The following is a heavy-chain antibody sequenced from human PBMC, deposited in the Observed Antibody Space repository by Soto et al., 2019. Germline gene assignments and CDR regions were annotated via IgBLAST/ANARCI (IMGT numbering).Heavy chain of an antibody. J-gene: IGHJ4*02. CDR1: GGTFSSYT. V-gene: IGHV1-8*02. D-gene: IGHD1-1*01. CDR2: MNPNSGNT. Sequence: GASVKVSCKASGGTFSSYTISWVRQATGQGLEWMGWMNPNSGNTGYAQKFQGRVTMTRNTSISTAYMELSSLRSEDTAVYYCARDRERYDLTIYFDYWGQGTLVTVSS. CDR3: ARDRERYDLTIYFDY.